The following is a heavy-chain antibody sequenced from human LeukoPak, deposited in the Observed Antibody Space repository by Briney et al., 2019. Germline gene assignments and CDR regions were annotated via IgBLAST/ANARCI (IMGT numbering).Heavy chain of an antibody. J-gene: IGHJ5*02. CDR1: GYTFTGYY. CDR2: INPNSGGT. Sequence: WASVKVSCKASGYTFTGYYMHWVRQAPGQGLEWMGWINPNSGGTNYAQKFQGRVTMTRDTSISTAYMELSRLRSDDTAVYYCARDPAGYSGYEGWFDPWGQGTLVTVSS. D-gene: IGHD5-12*01. CDR3: ARDPAGYSGYEGWFDP. V-gene: IGHV1-2*02.